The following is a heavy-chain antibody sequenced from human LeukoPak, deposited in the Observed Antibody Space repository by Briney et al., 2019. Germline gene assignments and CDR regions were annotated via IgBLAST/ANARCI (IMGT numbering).Heavy chain of an antibody. CDR2: ISSSSSTI. Sequence: TGGSLRLSCAASGFTFSSYSMNWVRQAPGKGLEWVSYISSSSSTIYYADSVKGRFTISRDNAKNSLYLQMNSLRAEDTAVYYCARGGRASRDGYNPRPAYWGQGTLVTVSS. J-gene: IGHJ4*02. V-gene: IGHV3-48*01. CDR3: ARGGRASRDGYNPRPAY. D-gene: IGHD5-24*01. CDR1: GFTFSSYS.